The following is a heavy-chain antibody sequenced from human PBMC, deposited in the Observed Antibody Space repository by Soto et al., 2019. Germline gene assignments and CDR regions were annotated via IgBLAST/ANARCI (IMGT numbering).Heavy chain of an antibody. CDR2: IYYSGST. CDR3: AGIYSGSPGGTLRY. D-gene: IGHD1-26*01. CDR1: GGSISSGDNY. J-gene: IGHJ4*02. V-gene: IGHV4-30-4*01. Sequence: SETLSLTCAVSGGSISSGDNYWSWIRQPPGKGLEWIGYIYYSGSTYYKPSLKSRVTISADTSKNQFSLKLSSVTAAETAVYYCAGIYSGSPGGTLRYWGQGTLVTVSS.